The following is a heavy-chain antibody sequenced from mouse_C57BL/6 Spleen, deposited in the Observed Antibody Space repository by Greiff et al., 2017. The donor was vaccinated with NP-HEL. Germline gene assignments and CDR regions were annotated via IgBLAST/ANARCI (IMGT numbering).Heavy chain of an antibody. V-gene: IGHV1-82*01. CDR1: GYAFSSSW. Sequence: VQLQQSGPELVKPGASVKISCKASGYAFSSSWMNWVKQRPGKGLEWIGRIYPGDGDTNYNGKFKGKATLTADKSSSTAYMQLSSPTSEDSAVYFCASHMVTTRYYFDYWGQGTTLTVSS. CDR2: IYPGDGDT. D-gene: IGHD2-2*01. CDR3: ASHMVTTRYYFDY. J-gene: IGHJ2*01.